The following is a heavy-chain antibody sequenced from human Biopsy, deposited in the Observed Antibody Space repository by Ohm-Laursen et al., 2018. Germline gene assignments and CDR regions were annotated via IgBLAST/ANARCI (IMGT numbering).Heavy chain of an antibody. CDR1: GGSFTGHY. D-gene: IGHD3-3*01. J-gene: IGHJ4*02. CDR3: ARGEYYAYWSGARKLNYFDY. CDR2: INHSGST. V-gene: IGHV4-34*01. Sequence: SGTLSLTCTVSGGSFTGHYWTWIRQPPGMGLEWIGEINHSGSTKYNPSFESRVTISVDTSKNQFSLNLFSVTAADAARYFCARGEYYAYWSGARKLNYFDYWGQGTLVIVSS.